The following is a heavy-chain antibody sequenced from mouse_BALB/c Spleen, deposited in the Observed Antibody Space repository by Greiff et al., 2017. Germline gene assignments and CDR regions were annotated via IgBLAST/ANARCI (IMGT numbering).Heavy chain of an antibody. CDR1: GYTFSSYW. Sequence: VKLMESGAELMKPGASVKISCKATGYTFSSYWIEWVKQRPGHGLEWIGEILPGSGSTNYNEKFKGKATFTADTSSNTAYMQLSSLTSEDSAVYYCGAYDYEELFDYWGQGTTLTVSS. J-gene: IGHJ2*01. D-gene: IGHD2-4*01. CDR3: GAYDYEELFDY. CDR2: ILPGSGST. V-gene: IGHV1-9*01.